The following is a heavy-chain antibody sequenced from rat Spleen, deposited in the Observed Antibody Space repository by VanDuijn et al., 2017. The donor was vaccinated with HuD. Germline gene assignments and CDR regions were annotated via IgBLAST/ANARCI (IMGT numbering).Heavy chain of an antibody. Sequence: EVQLLESGGGLVQPGRSMKLSCVASGFTFSRYWMYWVRQAPGKGLEWISSIDTDGLRTYYSDSVKGRFTISRDNAKSTLYLQMNSLRSEDTATYYCTRDEEYSSYDYWGQGVMVTVSS. J-gene: IGHJ2*01. CDR2: IDTDGLRT. CDR3: TRDEEYSSYDY. CDR1: GFTFSRYW. D-gene: IGHD1-2*01. V-gene: IGHV5-58*01.